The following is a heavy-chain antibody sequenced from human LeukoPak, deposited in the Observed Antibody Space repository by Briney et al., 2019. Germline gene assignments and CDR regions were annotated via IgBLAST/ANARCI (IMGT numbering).Heavy chain of an antibody. CDR2: IYHSGST. D-gene: IGHD6-13*01. CDR3: AREDETAGTVDY. Sequence: SETLSLTCTVSGYSISSGYYWGWIRQPPGKGLEWIGSIYHSGSTYYNPSLKSRVTISVDTSKNQFSLKLSSVTAADTAVYYCAREDETAGTVDYWGQGTLVTVSS. J-gene: IGHJ4*02. V-gene: IGHV4-38-2*02. CDR1: GYSISSGYY.